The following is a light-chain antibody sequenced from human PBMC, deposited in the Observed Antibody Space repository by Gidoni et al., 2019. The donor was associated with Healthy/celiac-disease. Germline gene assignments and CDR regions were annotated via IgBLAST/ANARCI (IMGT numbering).Light chain of an antibody. V-gene: IGLV3-1*01. CDR1: KLGDKY. Sequence: SYELTQPPSVSVSPGQTASITCSGDKLGDKYACWYQQKPGQSPVLVLYQDSKRPSGIPERFSGSNSGNTATLTISGTQAMDEADYYCQAWDSSTGMVFGGGTKLTVL. J-gene: IGLJ2*01. CDR3: QAWDSSTGMV. CDR2: QDS.